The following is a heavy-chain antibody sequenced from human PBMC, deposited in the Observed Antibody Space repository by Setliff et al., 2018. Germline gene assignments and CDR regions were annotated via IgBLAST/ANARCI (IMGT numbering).Heavy chain of an antibody. CDR1: GYSTSSGYY. J-gene: IGHJ6*02. CDR3: ASSGGGFDWLLDRPGYYGMDV. Sequence: PSETLSLTCTVSGYSTSSGYYWGWIWQPPGKGLEWIGTVHHRGNTYYNPSLKSRVTISVDTSKNQFSLKLSSVTAADTAVYYWASSGGGFDWLLDRPGYYGMDVWGQGTTVTVSS. D-gene: IGHD3-9*01. V-gene: IGHV4-38-2*02. CDR2: VHHRGNT.